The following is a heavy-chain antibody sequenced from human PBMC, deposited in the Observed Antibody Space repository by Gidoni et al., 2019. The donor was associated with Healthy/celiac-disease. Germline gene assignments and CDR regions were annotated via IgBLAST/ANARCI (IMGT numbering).Heavy chain of an antibody. CDR3: ARHKSPSSTSATYYDFWSGNYYYYYMDV. CDR2: IYYSGST. V-gene: IGHV4-39*01. J-gene: IGHJ6*03. Sequence: QLQLQESGPGLVKPSETLSLTCTVSGGSISSSSYYWGWIRQPPGKGLEWIGSIYYSGSTYYNPSLKSRVTISVDTSKNQFSLKLSSVTAADTAVYYCARHKSPSSTSATYYDFWSGNYYYYYMDVWGKGTTVTVSS. CDR1: GGSISSSSYY. D-gene: IGHD3-3*01.